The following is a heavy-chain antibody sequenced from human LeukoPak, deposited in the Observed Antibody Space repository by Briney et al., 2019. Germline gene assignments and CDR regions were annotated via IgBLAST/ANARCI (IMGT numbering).Heavy chain of an antibody. CDR2: ISYSGST. D-gene: IGHD1-26*01. V-gene: IGHV4-59*01. CDR3: ARATVGGLAY. Sequence: SETLSLTCTVSGASLCTYYWSWIRQPPGKGLEWIGYISYSGSTNYNPSLKSRVTISVDTSKNQFSLNLSSVTAAETAIYYCARATVGGLAYWGQGTLVTVSS. J-gene: IGHJ4*02. CDR1: GASLCTYY.